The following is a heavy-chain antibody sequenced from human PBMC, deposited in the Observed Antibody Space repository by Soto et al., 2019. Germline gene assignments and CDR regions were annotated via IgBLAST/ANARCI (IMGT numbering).Heavy chain of an antibody. J-gene: IGHJ6*02. CDR1: GGSVSSGSYY. Sequence: QVQLQESGPGLVKPSETLSLTCTVSGGSVSSGSYYWSWIRQPPGKGLEWIGYCYYSGSTNYNPSLKSRVTISVDTSKNPFSLKLSSVTAADTAVYYCARDLAARGAYYCYGMDVWGQGTTVTVSS. V-gene: IGHV4-61*01. CDR2: CYYSGST. D-gene: IGHD6-6*01. CDR3: ARDLAARGAYYCYGMDV.